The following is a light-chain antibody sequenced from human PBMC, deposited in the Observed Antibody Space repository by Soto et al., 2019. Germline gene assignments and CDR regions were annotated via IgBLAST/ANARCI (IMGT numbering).Light chain of an antibody. CDR2: EVS. Sequence: QSALTQPPSASGSPGQSVTISCTGISSDVGGYNFVSWYQQHPGKAPKLMIYEVSKRPSGVPDRFSGSKSGNTASLTVSGLQADDEADYYCTSYAGSNIPVVFGGGTKLTVL. CDR1: SSDVGGYNF. V-gene: IGLV2-8*01. CDR3: TSYAGSNIPVV. J-gene: IGLJ2*01.